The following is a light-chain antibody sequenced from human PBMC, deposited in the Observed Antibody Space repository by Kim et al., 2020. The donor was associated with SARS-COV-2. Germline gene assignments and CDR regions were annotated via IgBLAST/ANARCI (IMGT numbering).Light chain of an antibody. J-gene: IGKJ4*01. CDR3: QQTHSFPLT. CDR2: EAS. V-gene: IGKV1D-12*01. CDR1: QDISSW. Sequence: ASVGDRVTITCRASQDISSWLGWYQQKPGKAPKVLIYEASNLQSGVPSRFSGSGSGTDFTLTINSLQPVDFATYYCQQTHSFPLTFGGGTKVDIK.